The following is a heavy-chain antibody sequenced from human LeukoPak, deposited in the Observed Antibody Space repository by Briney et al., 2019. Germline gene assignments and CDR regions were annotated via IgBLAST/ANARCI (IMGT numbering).Heavy chain of an antibody. D-gene: IGHD6-13*01. J-gene: IGHJ6*02. Sequence: PGGSLRLSCAASGFTFSSYAMSWVRQAPGKGLEWVSAISGSGGSTYYADSVKGRVTISSDNPKNTVNLQMNSLRSDDTAVYYCARGVSAVGGYYYGMDVWGQGTTVTVSS. V-gene: IGHV3-23*01. CDR1: GFTFSSYA. CDR3: ARGVSAVGGYYYGMDV. CDR2: ISGSGGST.